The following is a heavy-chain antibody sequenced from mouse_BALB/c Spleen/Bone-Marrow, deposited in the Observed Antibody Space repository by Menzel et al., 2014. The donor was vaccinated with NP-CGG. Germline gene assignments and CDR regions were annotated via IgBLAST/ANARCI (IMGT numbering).Heavy chain of an antibody. CDR3: ARKVRYFDY. V-gene: IGHV5-12-1*01. CDR2: ISSGGGST. D-gene: IGHD2-14*01. Sequence: EVNLVESGGGLVKPGVSLKLSCAASGFAFSSYDMSWVRQTPEKRLEWVAYISSGGGSTYYPDTVKGRFTISRDNAKNTLYLQMSSLKSEDTAMYYCARKVRYFDYWGQGTTLTVSS. J-gene: IGHJ2*01. CDR1: GFAFSSYD.